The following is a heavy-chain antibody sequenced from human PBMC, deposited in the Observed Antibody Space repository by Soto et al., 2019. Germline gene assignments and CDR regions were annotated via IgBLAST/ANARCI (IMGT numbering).Heavy chain of an antibody. CDR1: GVSLTSGNW. D-gene: IGHD3-10*01. CDR2: IFHDGTA. J-gene: IGHJ4*02. CDR3: ARLVYDTRLNYMYFDF. V-gene: IGHV4-4*01. Sequence: TLSLTCAVSGVSLTSGNWWTWVRQSPQRGLEYIGEIFHDGTANYYPSFERRVAMSVDTSRNQFSLKLTSVAAADTAVYFCARLVYDTRLNYMYFDFWGPGTLVTVSS.